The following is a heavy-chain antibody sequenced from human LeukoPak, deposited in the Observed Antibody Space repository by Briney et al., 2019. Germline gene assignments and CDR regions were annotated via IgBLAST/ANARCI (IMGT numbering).Heavy chain of an antibody. CDR2: IWHDGSNN. V-gene: IGHV3-30*02. J-gene: IGHJ4*02. CDR1: GFTFRRHG. D-gene: IGHD3-22*01. Sequence: GGSLRLSCAASGFTFRRHGMHWVRQAPGKGLEWVAIIWHDGSNNYYADSVKGRFTISRDNSKNTLYLQMNSLRAEDTAVYYCARESSGYYVFDYWGQGTLVTVSS. CDR3: ARESSGYYVFDY.